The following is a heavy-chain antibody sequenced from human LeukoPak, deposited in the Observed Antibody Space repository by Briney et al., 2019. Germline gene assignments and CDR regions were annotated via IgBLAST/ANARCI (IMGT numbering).Heavy chain of an antibody. CDR3: ARELRYFDWLLNPPLDC. V-gene: IGHV1-18*01. D-gene: IGHD3-9*01. CDR2: ISAYNGNT. CDR1: GYTFTSYG. J-gene: IGHJ4*02. Sequence: ASVKVSCKASGYTFTSYGISWVRQAPGQGLEWMGWISAYNGNTNYAQKLQGRVTMTTDTSTSTAYMELRSLRSDDTAVYYCARELRYFDWLLNPPLDCWGQGTLVTVSS.